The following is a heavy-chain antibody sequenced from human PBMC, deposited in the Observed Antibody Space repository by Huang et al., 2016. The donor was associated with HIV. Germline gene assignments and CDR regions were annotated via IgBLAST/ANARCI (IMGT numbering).Heavy chain of an antibody. J-gene: IGHJ4*02. Sequence: QVQLGESGGGVVQPEKSLRLSCAASGFDFSSYAMNWGRQAPGKGPQWVEVISNEGNKMYYSDSVKGRFIISRDNSKNTLYLQMNSLRGEDTAIYYCARGGILGTSWYRPFDYWGQGTLVTVSS. D-gene: IGHD6-13*01. CDR2: ISNEGNKM. CDR1: GFDFSSYA. CDR3: ARGGILGTSWYRPFDY. V-gene: IGHV3-30-3*01.